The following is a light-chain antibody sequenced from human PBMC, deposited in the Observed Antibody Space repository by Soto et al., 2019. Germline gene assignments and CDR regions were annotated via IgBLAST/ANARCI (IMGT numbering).Light chain of an antibody. J-gene: IGLJ2*01. Sequence: VLTQPPSVSGAPGQRVTISCTGSSSNIGAGYDVHWYQQLPGTAPKLLIYGNNNRPSGVPDRFSGSKSGTSASLAITGLQAEDEADYYCQSYDSSLSGVVFGGGTKLTVL. V-gene: IGLV1-40*01. CDR1: SSNIGAGYD. CDR2: GNN. CDR3: QSYDSSLSGVV.